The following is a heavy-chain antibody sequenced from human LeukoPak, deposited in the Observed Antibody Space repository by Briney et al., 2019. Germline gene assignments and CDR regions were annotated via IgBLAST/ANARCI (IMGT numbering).Heavy chain of an antibody. Sequence: PGGSLRLSCVVSGVTLSNYGMSWVRQAPGKGLEWVAGISGSGGSTYYADSVKGRFTISRDNSKNTLYLQMNSLRAEDTAVYYCAKDGTITHDGYYYGMDGWGQGTTVTVSS. D-gene: IGHD5-12*01. CDR3: AKDGTITHDGYYYGMDG. CDR2: ISGSGGST. V-gene: IGHV3-23*01. CDR1: GVTLSNYG. J-gene: IGHJ6*02.